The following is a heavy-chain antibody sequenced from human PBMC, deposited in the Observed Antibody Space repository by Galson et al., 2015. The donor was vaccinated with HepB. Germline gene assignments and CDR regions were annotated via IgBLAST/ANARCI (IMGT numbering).Heavy chain of an antibody. J-gene: IGHJ4*02. CDR1: GFTFSSYA. CDR2: ISGRGGST. V-gene: IGHV3-23*01. D-gene: IGHD4-23*01. Sequence: SLRLSCAASGFTFSSYAMSWVRQAPGEGLEWVSAISGRGGSTYYADSVKGRFTISRDNSKNTLYLQMNSLRAEDTAVYYCAKDLVRTTVVTPEEDYWGQGTLVTVSS. CDR3: AKDLVRTTVVTPEEDY.